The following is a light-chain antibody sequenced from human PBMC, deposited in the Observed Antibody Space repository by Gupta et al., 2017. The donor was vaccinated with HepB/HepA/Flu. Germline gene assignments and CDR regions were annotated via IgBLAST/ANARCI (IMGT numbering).Light chain of an antibody. CDR3: CSDACSDNVV. J-gene: IGLJ2*01. CDR2: DVS. CDR1: SSDVGSYNS. Sequence: SALPQPRSVSGSPGQSVTISCTGTSSDVGSYNSVSCYRQHPGEAPTLVIYDVSKRPSGVPDRFSVPKSDNTASLTISGRQAEDEADYYFCSDACSDNVVFGGGTKLTVL. V-gene: IGLV2-11*01.